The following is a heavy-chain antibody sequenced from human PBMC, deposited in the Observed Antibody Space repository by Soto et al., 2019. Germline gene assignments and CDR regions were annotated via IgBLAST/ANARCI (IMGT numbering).Heavy chain of an antibody. Sequence: QVQLVESGGGVVHPGRSLRLSCAASGFTFSSYAMHWVRQAPGKGLEWVAVLAYDGSNKYYADSVKGSFTISRDNSKNTLYLQMNSLRAEDTAVYYCERDSRSFDYWGQGTLVTVS. CDR2: LAYDGSNK. J-gene: IGHJ4*02. CDR3: ERDSRSFDY. CDR1: GFTFSSYA. V-gene: IGHV3-30-3*01.